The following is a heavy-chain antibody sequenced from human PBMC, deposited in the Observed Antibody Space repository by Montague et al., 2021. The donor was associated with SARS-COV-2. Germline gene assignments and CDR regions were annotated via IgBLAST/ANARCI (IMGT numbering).Heavy chain of an antibody. D-gene: IGHD2-21*02. Sequence: TLSLTCTVSGSSISSGGYDWSWIRQHPGKGLEWIGYIYYSGSTXYNPSLESRVTISVDTSKNQFSLKLSSVTAADTAVYYCARVHIVVVTAMRYFDLWGRGTLVTVSS. CDR3: ARVHIVVVTAMRYFDL. CDR1: GSSISSGGYD. CDR2: IYYSGST. V-gene: IGHV4-31*02. J-gene: IGHJ2*01.